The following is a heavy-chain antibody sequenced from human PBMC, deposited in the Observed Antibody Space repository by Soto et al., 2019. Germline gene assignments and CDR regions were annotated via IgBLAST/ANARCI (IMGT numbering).Heavy chain of an antibody. V-gene: IGHV1-58*02. J-gene: IGHJ4*02. Sequence: GASVKVSCKASGFTFTSSAMQGVRQARGQRLEWIGWIVVGSGNTNYAQKFQERVTITRDMSTSTAYMELSSLRDEDTAVYYCARENDDFWSGYYKGEIDYWGQGTLVTVSS. CDR2: IVVGSGNT. CDR1: GFTFTSSA. CDR3: ARENDDFWSGYYKGEIDY. D-gene: IGHD3-3*01.